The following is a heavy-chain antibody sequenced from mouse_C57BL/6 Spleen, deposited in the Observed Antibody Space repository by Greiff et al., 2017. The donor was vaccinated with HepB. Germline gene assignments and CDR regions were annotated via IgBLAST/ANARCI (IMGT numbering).Heavy chain of an antibody. Sequence: QVQLQQSGPELVKPGASVKISCKASGYAFSSSWMNWVKQRPGKGLEWIGRIYPGDGDTNYNGKFKGKATLTADQSSSTAYMQLSSLTAEDSAVYFCARWDYYGSSYFDYWGRGTTLTVSS. D-gene: IGHD1-1*01. V-gene: IGHV1-82*01. CDR1: GYAFSSSW. CDR3: ARWDYYGSSYFDY. J-gene: IGHJ2*01. CDR2: IYPGDGDT.